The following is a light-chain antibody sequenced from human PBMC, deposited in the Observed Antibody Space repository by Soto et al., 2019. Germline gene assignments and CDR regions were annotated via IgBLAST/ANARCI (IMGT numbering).Light chain of an antibody. CDR3: QQSYSTLSIS. Sequence: DIQMTQSPSSLSASVGDRVTITCRASESISRHLNWYQQKPGKAPNLLIYAASTLQNGLPSRFSGSGSGTDFTLTISSLQPEDFATYYCQQSYSTLSISFGQGTRLEIK. CDR1: ESISRH. CDR2: AAS. V-gene: IGKV1-39*01. J-gene: IGKJ5*01.